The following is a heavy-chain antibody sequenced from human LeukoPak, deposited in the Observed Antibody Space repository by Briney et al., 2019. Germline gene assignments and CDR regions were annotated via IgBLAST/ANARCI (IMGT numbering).Heavy chain of an antibody. V-gene: IGHV3-30*04. CDR2: ISYDGSNK. Sequence: GGSLRLSCAASGFTFSSYAMHWVRQAPGKGLEWVAVISYDGSNKYYADSVKGRFTISRDNSKNTLYLQMNSLRAEDKAVYYCTREERDGYNYYWYFDLWGRGTLVTVSS. CDR3: TREERDGYNYYWYFDL. CDR1: GFTFSSYA. D-gene: IGHD5-24*01. J-gene: IGHJ2*01.